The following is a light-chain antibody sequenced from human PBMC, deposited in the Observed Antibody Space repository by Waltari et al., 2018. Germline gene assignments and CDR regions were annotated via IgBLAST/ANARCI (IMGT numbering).Light chain of an antibody. J-gene: IGKJ2*01. Sequence: DIVMTQSPYSLSASLGESVTITCRSSQTILHSSNNKNYLAWYQQKPGQPPRLLIYWASTRESGVPGRFSGSGSGTYFTLTITNLQVEDVALYYCHQYYGSPDTFGQGTRLDIK. CDR1: QTILHSSNNKNY. V-gene: IGKV4-1*01. CDR3: HQYYGSPDT. CDR2: WAS.